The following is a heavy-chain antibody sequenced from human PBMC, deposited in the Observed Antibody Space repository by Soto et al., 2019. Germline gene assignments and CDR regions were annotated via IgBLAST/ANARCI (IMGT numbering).Heavy chain of an antibody. CDR2: ISGPSIYI. CDR3: XXXFRNXFNV. J-gene: IGHJ6*02. V-gene: IGHV3-21*01. CDR1: GFTFSGYS. Sequence: EVQLVESGGGLVKPGGSLRLSCVASGFTFSGYSINWVRQAPGKGLEWVSYISGPSIYIYYADSVKRRVTISRDNAKXXXXXXXXXXXXXXXXXXXXXXXFRNXFNVWGQGTTVSVSS.